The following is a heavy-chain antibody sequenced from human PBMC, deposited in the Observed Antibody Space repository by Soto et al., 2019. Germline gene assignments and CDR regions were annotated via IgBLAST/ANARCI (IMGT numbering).Heavy chain of an antibody. Sequence: ASVKVSCKASGYTFTGYYMHWVRQAPGQGLEWMGWINPNSGGTNYAQKFQGRVTMTRDTSISTAYMELSRLRSDDTAVYYCARDSGYDPYYYYGMDVWGQVTTVPASS. CDR1: GYTFTGYY. CDR3: ARDSGYDPYYYYGMDV. CDR2: INPNSGGT. D-gene: IGHD5-12*01. J-gene: IGHJ6*02. V-gene: IGHV1-2*02.